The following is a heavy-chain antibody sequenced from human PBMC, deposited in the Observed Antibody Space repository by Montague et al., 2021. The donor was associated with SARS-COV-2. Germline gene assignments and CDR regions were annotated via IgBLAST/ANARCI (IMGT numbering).Heavy chain of an antibody. Sequence: SETLSLTCTVSGGSLSSYYWSWIRQPPGEGLEWIGYIYYSGSPNYNPSLKSRVTISVDTSKNQFSLNLSSVTAADTAVYYCARHVSGSLTHFHHWGQGSLVTVS. J-gene: IGHJ1*01. CDR2: IYYSGSP. CDR1: GGSLSSYY. V-gene: IGHV4-59*08. CDR3: ARHVSGSLTHFHH. D-gene: IGHD1-26*01.